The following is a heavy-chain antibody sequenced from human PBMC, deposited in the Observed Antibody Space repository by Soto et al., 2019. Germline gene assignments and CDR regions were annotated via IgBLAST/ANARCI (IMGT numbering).Heavy chain of an antibody. CDR1: GGSFSGYY. CDR3: ARGRKVRGARFDY. D-gene: IGHD3-10*01. J-gene: IGHJ4*02. CDR2: INHSGST. V-gene: IGHV4-34*01. Sequence: SETLSLTCAVYGGSFSGYYWTWIRQPPGTGLEWIGEINHSGSTNYNPSLKSRVTISVDTSKNQFSLKLSSVTAADTAVYYCARGRKVRGARFDYWGQGTLVTVSS.